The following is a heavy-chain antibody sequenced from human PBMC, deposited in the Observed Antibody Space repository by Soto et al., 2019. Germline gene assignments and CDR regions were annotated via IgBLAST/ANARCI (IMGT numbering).Heavy chain of an antibody. J-gene: IGHJ6*02. Sequence: SVKVSCKASGGTFSSYAISWVRQAPGQGLEWMGGIVPIFGTANYAQKFQGRVTITADKSTSTAYMELSSLRSEDTAVYYCARGGGSSGYGDYYYYYGMDVWAKGPRSPSP. CDR2: IVPIFGTA. D-gene: IGHD3-22*01. V-gene: IGHV1-69*06. CDR1: GGTFSSYA. CDR3: ARGGGSSGYGDYYYYYGMDV.